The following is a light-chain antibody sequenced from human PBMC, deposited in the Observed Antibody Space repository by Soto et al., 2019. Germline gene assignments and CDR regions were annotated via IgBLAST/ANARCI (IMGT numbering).Light chain of an antibody. Sequence: SYELTQPPSVSVSPGQTASITCSGDKLGDKYACWYQQKPGQSPVLVIYQDSKRPSGIPERFSGSNSGNTATLTISGTQAMDEADYYCQAWDSSTHNYVFGTGTKSPS. CDR2: QDS. CDR3: QAWDSSTHNYV. CDR1: KLGDKY. J-gene: IGLJ1*01. V-gene: IGLV3-1*01.